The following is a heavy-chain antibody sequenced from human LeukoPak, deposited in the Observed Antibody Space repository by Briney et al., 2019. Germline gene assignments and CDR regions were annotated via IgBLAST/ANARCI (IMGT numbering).Heavy chain of an antibody. CDR3: ARENKWELHIDY. D-gene: IGHD1-26*01. J-gene: IGHJ4*02. CDR2: ISYDGSNK. CDR1: GFTFSSYT. Sequence: PGGSARLSCAASGFTFSSYTMHWVRQAPGKGLEWVAVISYDGSNKYYADSVKGRFTISRDNSKNTLYLQMNSLRAEDTAVYYCARENKWELHIDYWGQGTLVTVSS. V-gene: IGHV3-30*04.